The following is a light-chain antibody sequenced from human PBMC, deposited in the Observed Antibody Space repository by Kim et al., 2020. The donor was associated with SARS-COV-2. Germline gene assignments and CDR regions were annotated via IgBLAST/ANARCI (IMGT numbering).Light chain of an antibody. V-gene: IGLV7-46*01. J-gene: IGLJ2*01. CDR3: LHSYSDSRV. CDR1: AGAVTNGHF. CDR2: DTG. Sequence: PGGTIPLTGDYSAGAVTNGHFPYWFQQKPGQAHRTLIYDTGNRRSGTPARFSGYLLGGKAALTLSAAQAEDEADYYCLHSYSDSRVFGGGTQLTVL.